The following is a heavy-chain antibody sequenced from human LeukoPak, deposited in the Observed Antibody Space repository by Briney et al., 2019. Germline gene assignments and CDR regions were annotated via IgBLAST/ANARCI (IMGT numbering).Heavy chain of an antibody. V-gene: IGHV4-59*01. Sequence: SETLSLTCTVSGGSISSYYWSWIRQPPGKGLEWIGYIYYSGSTNYNPSLKSRVTISVDTSKNQFSLKLSSVTAADTAVYYCARAIVVVPAANRVGGNWFDPWGQGTLVTVSS. CDR2: IYYSGST. J-gene: IGHJ5*02. CDR1: GGSISSYY. D-gene: IGHD2-2*01. CDR3: ARAIVVVPAANRVGGNWFDP.